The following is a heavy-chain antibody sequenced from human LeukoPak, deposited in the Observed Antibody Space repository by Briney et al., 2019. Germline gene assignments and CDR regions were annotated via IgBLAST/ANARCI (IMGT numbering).Heavy chain of an antibody. D-gene: IGHD1-1*01. CDR3: ARSDLSNDVYY. CDR1: GFTFSTYS. Sequence: GGSLRLSCATSGFTFSTYSMNWVRQAPGKGLEWVSSISGSGTDKYYANSVKGRFIISRDNAKNSVSLQMNSLRAEDTAVYYCARSDLSNDVYYWGQGTLVTVSS. J-gene: IGHJ4*02. V-gene: IGHV3-21*01. CDR2: ISGSGTDK.